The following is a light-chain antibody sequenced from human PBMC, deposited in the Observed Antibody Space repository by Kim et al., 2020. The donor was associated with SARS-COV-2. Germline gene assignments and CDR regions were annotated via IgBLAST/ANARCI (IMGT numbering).Light chain of an antibody. CDR3: QRYGGT. CDR1: PSHNSLE. V-gene: IGKV3-20*01. Sequence: PWSAGESATLSCSARPSHNSLELAWYKQRRGQAPTLLVHGAARRATSIADEVTGSGSGTDFTLTISRVELEDFAIYYCQRYGGTFGAGTKVDIK. J-gene: IGKJ3*01. CDR2: GAA.